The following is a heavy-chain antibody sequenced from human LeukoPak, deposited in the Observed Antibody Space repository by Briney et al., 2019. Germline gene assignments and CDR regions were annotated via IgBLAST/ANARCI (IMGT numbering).Heavy chain of an antibody. CDR2: IYTSGST. CDR3: ARGPHTGVNYYDSSGYYY. D-gene: IGHD3-22*01. J-gene: IGHJ4*02. CDR1: GGSISSYY. V-gene: IGHV4-4*07. Sequence: PSETLSLTCTVSGGSISSYYWSWIRQPAGQGLEWIGRIYTSGSTNYNPSLKSRVTMSVDTSKNQFSLKLSSVTAADTAVYYCARGPHTGVNYYDSSGYYYWGQGTLVTVSS.